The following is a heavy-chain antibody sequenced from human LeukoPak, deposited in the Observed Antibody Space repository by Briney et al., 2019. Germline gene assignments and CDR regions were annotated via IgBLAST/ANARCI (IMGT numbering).Heavy chain of an antibody. D-gene: IGHD4-17*01. CDR2: INYSGST. J-gene: IGHJ2*01. CDR1: VVSFSDYF. Sequence: SETLSLTCAVYVVSFSDYFWSWIRQPPGKGLEWIGEINYSGSTNYNPSLKSRVTISVDTSKNQFSLKLSSVTAADTAVYYCATLVGATVTTVRWYFDLWGRGTLVTVSS. V-gene: IGHV4-34*01. CDR3: ATLVGATVTTVRWYFDL.